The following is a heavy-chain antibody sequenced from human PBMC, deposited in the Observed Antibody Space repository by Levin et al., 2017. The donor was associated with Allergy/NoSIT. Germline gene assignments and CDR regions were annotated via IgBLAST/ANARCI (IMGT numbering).Heavy chain of an antibody. J-gene: IGHJ6*02. Sequence: ASVKVSCKGSGFKFTSYWISWVRQMPGKGLEWMGRIDPSDSYTNYSPSFQGHVTISVDKSISTAYLQWSSLKASDTGMYYCATLYDLDVWGQGTTVTVSS. V-gene: IGHV5-10-1*01. CDR1: GFKFTSYW. CDR3: ATLYDLDV. CDR2: IDPSDSYT.